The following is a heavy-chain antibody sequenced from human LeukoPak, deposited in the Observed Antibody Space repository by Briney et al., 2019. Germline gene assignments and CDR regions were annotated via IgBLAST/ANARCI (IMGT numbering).Heavy chain of an antibody. CDR3: ASGQRGYTYGFDY. J-gene: IGHJ4*02. CDR2: IYSGGST. CDR1: GFTVSSNY. D-gene: IGHD5-18*01. V-gene: IGHV3-53*01. Sequence: GGSLRLSCAASGFTVSSNYMSWVRQAPGKGLEWVSIIYSGGSTYYADSVKGRFTISRDNSKNTLYLQMNSLRAEDTAVYYCASGQRGYTYGFDYWGQGTLVTVSS.